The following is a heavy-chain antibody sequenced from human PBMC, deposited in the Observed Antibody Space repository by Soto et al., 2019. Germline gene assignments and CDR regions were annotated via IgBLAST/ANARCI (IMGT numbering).Heavy chain of an antibody. V-gene: IGHV3-33*01. CDR3: GRASRSTWYSVDDY. CDR1: GFTFSSYG. J-gene: IGHJ4*02. Sequence: GGSLRLSCVASGFTFSSYGMHWVRQAPGKGLEWVAVIWFDGSNKYYADSVKGRFTISRDNSKNTLYLQMNSLRAEDTAVYYCGRASRSTWYSVDDYWGQGTLVTVSS. D-gene: IGHD6-13*01. CDR2: IWFDGSNK.